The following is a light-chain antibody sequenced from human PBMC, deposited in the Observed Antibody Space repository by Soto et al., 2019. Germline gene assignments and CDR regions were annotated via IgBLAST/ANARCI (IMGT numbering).Light chain of an antibody. V-gene: IGLV2-8*01. CDR2: QVT. Sequence: QSALTQPPSASGSPGQTVTISCTGTSSDVGGYSFVSWYQQHPGKAPKLIIYQVTKRPPGVPDRFSGSKSGNTASLTVSGLQAEDDADYYCSSYAGRTLYVFGTGTKVTVL. CDR1: SSDVGGYSF. CDR3: SSYAGRTLYV. J-gene: IGLJ1*01.